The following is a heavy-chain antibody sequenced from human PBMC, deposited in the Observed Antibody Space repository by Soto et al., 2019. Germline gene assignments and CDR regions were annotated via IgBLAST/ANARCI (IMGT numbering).Heavy chain of an antibody. CDR3: AGFVRGGANRFDY. Sequence: SETLSLTCTVSGASISSYYWSWIRQPPGKGLEWVGFIYYSGSTNYTPSLKSRGTISVDTSKNQFSLKLSSVTAADTGVYYCAGFVRGGANRFDYWGQGTLVTVSS. J-gene: IGHJ4*02. CDR2: IYYSGST. D-gene: IGHD2-21*01. V-gene: IGHV4-59*01. CDR1: GASISSYY.